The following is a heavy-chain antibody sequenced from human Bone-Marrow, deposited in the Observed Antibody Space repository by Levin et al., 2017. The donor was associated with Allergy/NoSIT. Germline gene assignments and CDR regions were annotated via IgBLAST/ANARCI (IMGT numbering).Heavy chain of an antibody. CDR1: GFTVGNNY. Sequence: PGGSLRLSCAASGFTVGNNYMSWVRQAPGKGLEGVSNMYSGGSTHYTDSVKGRFTISRDSSKNTLYLQMNSLRAEDTAVYYCATSPTSGYWGQGTLATVSS. CDR3: ATSPTSGY. CDR2: MYSGGST. J-gene: IGHJ4*02. V-gene: IGHV3-53*01.